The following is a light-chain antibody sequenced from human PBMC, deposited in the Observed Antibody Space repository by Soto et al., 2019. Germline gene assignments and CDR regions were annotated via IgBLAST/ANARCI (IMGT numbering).Light chain of an antibody. CDR3: QQYNNWPPVT. J-gene: IGKJ1*01. CDR1: QSVSSN. V-gene: IGKV3-15*01. Sequence: EIVMTQSPATLSVSPGERATLSCRASQSVSSNLAWYQQKPGQAPRLFIYGASTRATGIPARFSGSGSGTEFTLTISSLQSEDFAVYYCQQYNNWPPVTFGQGTKVDIK. CDR2: GAS.